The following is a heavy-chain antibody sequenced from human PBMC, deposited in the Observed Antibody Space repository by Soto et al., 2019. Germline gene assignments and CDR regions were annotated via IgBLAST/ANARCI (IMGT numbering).Heavy chain of an antibody. J-gene: IGHJ6*02. V-gene: IGHV1-2*02. CDR3: AREGGCSGGSCYGASSYYYYYYGMDV. Sequence: ASVKVSCKASGYTFTGYYMPWVRQAPGQGLEWMGWINPNSGGTNYAQKFQGRVTMTRDTXXSTAYMELSRLRSDDTAVYYCAREGGCSGGSCYGASSYYYYYYGMDVWGQGTTVTVSS. CDR2: INPNSGGT. CDR1: GYTFTGYY. D-gene: IGHD2-15*01.